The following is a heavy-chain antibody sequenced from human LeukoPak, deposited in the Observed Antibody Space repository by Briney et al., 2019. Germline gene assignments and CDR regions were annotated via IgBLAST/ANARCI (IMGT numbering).Heavy chain of an antibody. V-gene: IGHV1-69*13. Sequence: SVKVSCKASGGTFSSYAISWVRQAPGQGLEWMGGIIPIFGTANYAQKFQGRVTMTADESTSTAYMELSSLRSEDTAVYYCARSYGRLYYYYGMDVWGKGTTVTVSS. D-gene: IGHD4-17*01. CDR1: GGTFSSYA. CDR3: ARSYGRLYYYYGMDV. J-gene: IGHJ6*04. CDR2: IIPIFGTA.